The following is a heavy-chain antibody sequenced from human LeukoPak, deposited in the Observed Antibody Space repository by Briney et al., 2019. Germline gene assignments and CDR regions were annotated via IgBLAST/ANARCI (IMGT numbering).Heavy chain of an antibody. D-gene: IGHD5-12*01. V-gene: IGHV3-23*01. CDR2: ISGSGDNT. CDR3: ANFCLQYSGYGVFDY. Sequence: PGGSLRLSCAASAVTFSSDAMSWVRQAPGKGLEWVSSISGSGDNTYYGDSVKGRFTISRDNSNNTLYLQMNSVSAEDTAVYSCANFCLQYSGYGVFDYWGQGTLVTVSS. J-gene: IGHJ4*02. CDR1: AVTFSSDA.